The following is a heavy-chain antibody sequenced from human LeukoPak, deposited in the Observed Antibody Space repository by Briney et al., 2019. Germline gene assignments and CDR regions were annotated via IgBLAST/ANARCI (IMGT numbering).Heavy chain of an antibody. Sequence: GGSLRLSCAASGFTFSTYVMHWVRQAPGKGLEWVALISYDGGNQYYADSVKGRFTISRDISKSTLYLQLNSLRPEDTAVYYCAMRAVAGSHFNYFDYWGQGTLVTVSP. CDR3: AMRAVAGSHFNYFDY. CDR1: GFTFSTYV. CDR2: ISYDGGNQ. J-gene: IGHJ4*02. V-gene: IGHV3-30*04. D-gene: IGHD6-19*01.